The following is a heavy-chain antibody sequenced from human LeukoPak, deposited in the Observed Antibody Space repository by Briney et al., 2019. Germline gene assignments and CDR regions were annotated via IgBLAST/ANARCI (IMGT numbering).Heavy chain of an antibody. J-gene: IGHJ6*03. Sequence: GGSLRLSCAASGFTFSSYGMHWVRQAPGKGLEWVAFIRDDGSNKYYADSVKGRFTISRDNSKNTLYLQMNSLRAEDTAVYYCAKGPYYDFWSGYYSPYMDVWGKGTTVTVSS. CDR1: GFTFSSYG. V-gene: IGHV3-30*02. D-gene: IGHD3-3*01. CDR2: IRDDGSNK. CDR3: AKGPYYDFWSGYYSPYMDV.